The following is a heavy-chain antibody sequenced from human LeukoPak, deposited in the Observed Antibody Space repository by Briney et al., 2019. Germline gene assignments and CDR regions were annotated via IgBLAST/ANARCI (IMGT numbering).Heavy chain of an antibody. CDR3: ARDLGRDSSGWYYFDY. Sequence: GASVKVSCKASGYTFTSYGISWVRQAPGQGLEWMGWISAYNGNTNYAQKLQGRVTMTTDTSTSTAYMELRSLRSDDTAVYYCARDLGRDSSGWYYFDYWGQGTLVTVSS. J-gene: IGHJ4*02. CDR2: ISAYNGNT. D-gene: IGHD6-19*01. V-gene: IGHV1-18*01. CDR1: GYTFTSYG.